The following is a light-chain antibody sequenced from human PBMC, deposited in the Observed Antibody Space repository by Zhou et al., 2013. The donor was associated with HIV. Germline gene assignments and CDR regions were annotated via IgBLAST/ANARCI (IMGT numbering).Light chain of an antibody. J-gene: IGKJ4*01. CDR3: QQYDKWPLT. CDR1: QSVSSN. Sequence: EIVMTQSPATLSVAPGERATLSCRASQSVSSNLAWYQQKPGQAPRLLIYGASTRASGIPARFNGSGSGTEFTLTITSMQSEDFAAYYCQQYDKWPLTFGGGTKVE. CDR2: GAS. V-gene: IGKV3-15*01.